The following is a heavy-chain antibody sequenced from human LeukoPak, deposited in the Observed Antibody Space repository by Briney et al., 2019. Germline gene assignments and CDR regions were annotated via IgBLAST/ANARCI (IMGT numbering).Heavy chain of an antibody. Sequence: AGGSLRLSCAASGFTFSSYAMHWVRQAPGKGLEYVSAISSNGGSTYYANSVKGRFTISRDNSKNTLYLQMGSLRAEDTAVYYCASPGYSSGGHDYWGQGTLVTVSS. V-gene: IGHV3-64*01. CDR3: ASPGYSSGGHDY. CDR1: GFTFSSYA. J-gene: IGHJ4*02. CDR2: ISSNGGST. D-gene: IGHD6-25*01.